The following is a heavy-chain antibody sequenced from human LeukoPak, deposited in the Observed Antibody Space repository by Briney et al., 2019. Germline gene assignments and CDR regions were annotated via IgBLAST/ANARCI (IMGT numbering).Heavy chain of an antibody. CDR2: INSDGGTT. CDR3: ATDSYVSGSYYRLFY. CDR1: GFTFGTYW. Sequence: GGSLRLSCAASGFTFGTYWMHWVRQAPGKGLVWVSGINSDGGTTTYADSVKGRFTISRDNAKNTLYLQMNNLRAEDTAIYYCATDSYVSGSYYRLFYWGQGTLVTVSS. V-gene: IGHV3-74*01. D-gene: IGHD3-10*01. J-gene: IGHJ4*02.